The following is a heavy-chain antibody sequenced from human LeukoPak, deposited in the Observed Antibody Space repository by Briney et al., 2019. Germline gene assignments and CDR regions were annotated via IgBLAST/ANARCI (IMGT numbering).Heavy chain of an antibody. J-gene: IGHJ6*02. CDR1: GYTFSSYG. D-gene: IGHD3-22*01. V-gene: IGHV3-33*01. CDR2: IWYDGSNK. CDR3: ARDPRYYYDSSGYPLPDDYYYYYGMDV. Sequence: GGSLRLSCAASGYTFSSYGMHWVRQAPGKGLEWVAVIWYDGSNKYYADSVKGRFTISRDNSKSTLYLQMNSLRAEDTAVYYCARDPRYYYDSSGYPLPDDYYYYYGMDVWGQGTTVTVSS.